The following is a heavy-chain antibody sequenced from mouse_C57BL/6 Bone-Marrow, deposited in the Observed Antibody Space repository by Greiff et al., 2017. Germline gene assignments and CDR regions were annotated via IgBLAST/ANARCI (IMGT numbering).Heavy chain of an antibody. Sequence: EVQLVESGGGLVKPGGSLKLSCAASGFTFSDSGMHWVRQAPEKGLEWVAYISSGSSTIYYADTVKGRFTISSDNAKNTLFLQMTSLRSEDTAMFCCARPTGKEAWVAYWCQGTLVTVSA. D-gene: IGHD4-1*01. CDR3: ARPTGKEAWVAY. J-gene: IGHJ3*01. CDR1: GFTFSDSG. CDR2: ISSGSSTI. V-gene: IGHV5-17*01.